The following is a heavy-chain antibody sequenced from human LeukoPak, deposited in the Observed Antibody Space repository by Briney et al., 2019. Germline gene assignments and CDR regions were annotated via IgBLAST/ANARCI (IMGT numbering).Heavy chain of an antibody. CDR3: ASDPTYYYDSSGYYHD. CDR2: IIPIPGIA. Sequence: SVKVSCKASGGTFSSYAIRWVRQAPGQGLEWMGRIIPIPGIANYAQKFQGRVTITADKSTSTAYMELSSLRSEDTAVYYCASDPTYYYDSSGYYHDWGQGTLVTVSS. CDR1: GGTFSSYA. V-gene: IGHV1-69*04. J-gene: IGHJ4*02. D-gene: IGHD3-22*01.